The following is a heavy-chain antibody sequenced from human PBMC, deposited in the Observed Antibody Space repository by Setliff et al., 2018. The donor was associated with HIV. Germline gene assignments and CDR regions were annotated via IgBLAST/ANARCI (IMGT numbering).Heavy chain of an antibody. CDR2: VSQSGST. J-gene: IGHJ5*02. V-gene: IGHV4-39*01. Sequence: PSETLSLTCAVSGGSISSGGYSWGWIRQSPGKRLEWIGSVSQSGSTYYNPSLKSRVTISVDMSKNQFSLRLTSVTAADTAMYYCARHDFWSGYHNWFDPWGQGTLVTVSS. CDR3: ARHDFWSGYHNWFDP. D-gene: IGHD3-3*01. CDR1: GGSISSGGYS.